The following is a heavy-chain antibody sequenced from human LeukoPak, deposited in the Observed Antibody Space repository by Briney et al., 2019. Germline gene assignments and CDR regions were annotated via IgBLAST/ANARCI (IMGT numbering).Heavy chain of an antibody. Sequence: PGGSLRLSCVGSGFTFSSFWMSWVRQAPGKGLEWVANIKEDGSEKNYVDSVKGRFTISRDNAKNSLFLQMTSLRAEDTAVYYCARVRPYSSSLYAYYGLDVWGQGTTVTVSS. CDR3: ARVRPYSSSLYAYYGLDV. CDR2: IKEDGSEK. V-gene: IGHV3-7*04. CDR1: GFTFSSFW. D-gene: IGHD6-19*01. J-gene: IGHJ6*02.